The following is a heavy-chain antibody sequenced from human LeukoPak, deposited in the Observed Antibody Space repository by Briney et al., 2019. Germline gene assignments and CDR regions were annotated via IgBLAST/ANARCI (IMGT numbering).Heavy chain of an antibody. Sequence: GGSLRLPCAASGFTFSNYGMHWVRQAPGKVLEWVALIRYDGSNKYYADSVKGRFTISGDNSKNTLYLQMNSLRAEDTAVYYCARGGQWELHAFDYWGQGTLVTVSS. V-gene: IGHV3-30*02. CDR1: GFTFSNYG. J-gene: IGHJ4*02. CDR3: ARGGQWELHAFDY. CDR2: IRYDGSNK. D-gene: IGHD1-26*01.